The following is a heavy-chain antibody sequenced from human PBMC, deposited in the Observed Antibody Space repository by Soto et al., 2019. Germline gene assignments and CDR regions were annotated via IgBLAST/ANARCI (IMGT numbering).Heavy chain of an antibody. Sequence: ASVKVSCKASGYTFTSYAMHWVRQAPGQRLEWMGWINAGNGNTKYSQKFQGRVTITRDTSASTAYMELSSLRSEDTAVYYCARDTNDFWSGYLAKRFDYWGQGTLVTVYS. V-gene: IGHV1-3*01. CDR1: GYTFTSYA. D-gene: IGHD3-3*01. J-gene: IGHJ4*02. CDR3: ARDTNDFWSGYLAKRFDY. CDR2: INAGNGNT.